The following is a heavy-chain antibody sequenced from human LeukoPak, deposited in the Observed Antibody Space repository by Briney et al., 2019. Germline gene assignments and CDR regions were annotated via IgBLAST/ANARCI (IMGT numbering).Heavy chain of an antibody. D-gene: IGHD6-19*01. CDR3: ARDDIAVAGTSDY. V-gene: IGHV4-39*07. J-gene: IGHJ4*02. Sequence: SETLSLTCTVSGDSISSSSYYWGWIRQPPGKGLEWLGTIYYRGTTYYNPSLKSRVTMSVDTSKNQFSLKLSSVTAADTAVYYCARDDIAVAGTSDYWGQGTLVTVSS. CDR1: GDSISSSSYY. CDR2: IYYRGTT.